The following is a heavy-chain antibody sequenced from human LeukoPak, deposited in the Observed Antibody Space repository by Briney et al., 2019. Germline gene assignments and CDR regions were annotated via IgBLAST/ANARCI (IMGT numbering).Heavy chain of an antibody. CDR2: IYYSGST. CDR1: GGSISSGGYY. Sequence: SETLSLTCTVSGGSISSGGYYWSWIRQPPGKGLEWIGYIYYSGSTNYNPSLKSRVTISVDTSKNQFSLKLSSVTAADTAVYYCARAHIVGAIVVEYYFDYWGQGTLVTVSS. V-gene: IGHV4-61*08. J-gene: IGHJ4*02. D-gene: IGHD1-26*01. CDR3: ARAHIVGAIVVEYYFDY.